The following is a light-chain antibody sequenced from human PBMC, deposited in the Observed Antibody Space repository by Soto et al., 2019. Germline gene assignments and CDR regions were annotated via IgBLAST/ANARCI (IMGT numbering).Light chain of an antibody. CDR3: CSYAGSFVV. CDR1: SGDVGSYNL. V-gene: IGLV2-23*01. Sequence: QSALTQPASVSGSPGQSITIPSLGTSGDVGSYNLVSWYQQHQGKAPKLMIYEGSKRPSGVSNRFSGSKSGNTASLTISGLQVEDEADYYCCSYAGSFVVFGGGTKLTVL. J-gene: IGLJ2*01. CDR2: EGS.